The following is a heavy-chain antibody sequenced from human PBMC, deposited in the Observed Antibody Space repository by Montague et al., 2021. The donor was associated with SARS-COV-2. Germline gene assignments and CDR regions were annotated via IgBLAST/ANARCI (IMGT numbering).Heavy chain of an antibody. J-gene: IGHJ6*02. V-gene: IGHV3-53*04. Sequence: SLRLSCAASGFIVSSNYMSWVRQAPGKGLEWVSVIYSGGSTFYADSVKGRFTISRHSSKNTLYLQMNSLRPEDTAVYYCARTLYERGSMDVWGQGTTVTVSS. CDR2: IYSGGST. CDR1: GFIVSSNY. D-gene: IGHD3-3*01. CDR3: ARTLYERGSMDV.